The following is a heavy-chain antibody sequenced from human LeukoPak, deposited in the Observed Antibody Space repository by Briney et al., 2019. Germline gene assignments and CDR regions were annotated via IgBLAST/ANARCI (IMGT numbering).Heavy chain of an antibody. J-gene: IGHJ4*02. D-gene: IGHD3-22*01. CDR3: AKRDEMRITMIVVVSFDY. V-gene: IGHV3-23*01. CDR2: ISGSGGST. Sequence: GGSLRLSCAASGFTFSSYAMSWVRQAPGKGLEWVSAISGSGGSTYYADSVKGRFTIPRDNSKNTLYLQMNSLRAEDTAVYYCAKRDEMRITMIVVVSFDYWGQGTLVTVSS. CDR1: GFTFSSYA.